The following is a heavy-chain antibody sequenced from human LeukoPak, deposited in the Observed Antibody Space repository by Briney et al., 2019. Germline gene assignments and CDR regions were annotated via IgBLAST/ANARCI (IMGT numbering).Heavy chain of an antibody. D-gene: IGHD2-2*01. CDR2: IYPGDSDT. J-gene: IGHJ6*02. CDR1: GYGFTSYW. CDR3: ARLEKDIVVVPAAMGGYYGMDV. Sequence: GESLKISCKGSGYGFTSYWIGWVRQMPGKGLEWMGIIYPGDSDTRYSPSFQGQVTISADKSISTAYLQWSSLKASDTAMYYCARLEKDIVVVPAAMGGYYGMDVWGQGTTVTVSS. V-gene: IGHV5-51*01.